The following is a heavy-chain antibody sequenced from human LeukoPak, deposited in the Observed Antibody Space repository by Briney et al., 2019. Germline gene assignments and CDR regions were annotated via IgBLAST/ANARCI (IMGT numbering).Heavy chain of an antibody. CDR3: ARRIEGAYGDYFQH. CDR2: VNPYSGGT. CDR1: GYTFTGYY. Sequence: GASVKVSCKASGYTFTGYYMHWVRQAPGQGLEWMGWVNPYSGGTNYAQKFQGRVTMTRDTSISTAYMELSSLRSDDTAVYYCARRIEGAYGDYFQHWGRGTLVTVSS. D-gene: IGHD1-26*01. J-gene: IGHJ1*01. V-gene: IGHV1-2*02.